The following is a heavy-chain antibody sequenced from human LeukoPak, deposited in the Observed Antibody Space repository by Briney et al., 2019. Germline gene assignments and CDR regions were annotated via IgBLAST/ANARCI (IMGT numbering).Heavy chain of an antibody. CDR1: GFTFSDYY. Sequence: GGSLRLSCAASGFTFSDYYMSWIRQAPGKGLEWLSYISGSSTYTNYADSVKGRFTISRDNSKNTLYLQMNSLRAEDTAVYYCARGSNDYGGSFDYWGQGTLVTVSS. V-gene: IGHV3-11*06. J-gene: IGHJ4*02. CDR3: ARGSNDYGGSFDY. D-gene: IGHD4-23*01. CDR2: ISGSSTYT.